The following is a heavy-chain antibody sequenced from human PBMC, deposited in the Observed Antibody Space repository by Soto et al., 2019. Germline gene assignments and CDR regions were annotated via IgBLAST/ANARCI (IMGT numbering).Heavy chain of an antibody. CDR2: IYYSGST. D-gene: IGHD6-6*01. CDR3: ARDHRPNWFDP. Sequence: PSETLSLTCTVSGGSISSGGYYWSWIRQHPGKGLEWIGYIYYSGSTYYNPSLKSLVTISVDTSKNQFSLKLSSVTAADTAVYYCARDHRPNWFDPWGQGTLVTVSS. V-gene: IGHV4-31*01. J-gene: IGHJ5*02. CDR1: GGSISSGGYY.